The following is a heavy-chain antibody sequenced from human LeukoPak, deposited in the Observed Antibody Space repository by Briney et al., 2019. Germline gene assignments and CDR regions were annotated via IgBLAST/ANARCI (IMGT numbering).Heavy chain of an antibody. J-gene: IGHJ6*02. V-gene: IGHV4-34*01. CDR2: INHSGST. CDR1: GGSFSGYY. Sequence: PSEALSLTCAVYGGSFSGYYWSWIRQPPGKGLEWIREINHSGSTNYNPSLKSRVTISVDTSKNQFSLKLSSVTAADTAVYYCARGLYYYDSSGYYQRVNYYYGMDVWGQGTTVTVSS. D-gene: IGHD3-22*01. CDR3: ARGLYYYDSSGYYQRVNYYYGMDV.